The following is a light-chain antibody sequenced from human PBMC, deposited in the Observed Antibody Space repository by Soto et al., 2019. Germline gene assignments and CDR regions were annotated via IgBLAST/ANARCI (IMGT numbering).Light chain of an antibody. CDR2: VAS. J-gene: IGKJ2*01. CDR1: QSVSSN. V-gene: IGKV3-15*01. Sequence: EIVMTQSPATLSVSPGERVTLSCRASQSVSSNLAWYQQKPGQAPRLLIYVASTRATGIPARFSGSGSGTEFTLTISSLQSEDFAVYYCQQYNNWPPYTFGQGTKLEIK. CDR3: QQYNNWPPYT.